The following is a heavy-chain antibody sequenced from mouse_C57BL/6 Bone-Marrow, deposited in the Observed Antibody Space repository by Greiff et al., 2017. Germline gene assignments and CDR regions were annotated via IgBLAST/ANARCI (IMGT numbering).Heavy chain of an antibody. CDR3: TTVVHY. CDR2: IDPENGDT. J-gene: IGHJ2*01. D-gene: IGHD1-1*01. V-gene: IGHV14-4*01. Sequence: EVKLQESGAELVRPGASVKLSCTASGFNIKDDYMHWVKQRPEQGLAWIGWIDPENGDTAYASKFQGKATITTYTTSNTAYLQLSSLTSEDTAVYYCTTVVHYWGQGTTLTVSS. CDR1: GFNIKDDY.